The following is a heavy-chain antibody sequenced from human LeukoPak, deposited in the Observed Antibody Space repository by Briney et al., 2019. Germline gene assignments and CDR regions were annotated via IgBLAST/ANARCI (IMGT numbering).Heavy chain of an antibody. Sequence: SETLSLTCTDSGGSIRSSRYYWGCIREPPGKALEWIGSIYYSGSTYYNPSLKSRVTISVDTSKTQFSLKLSSVTAAGTAVYYCARLGQWLAFDYWGQGTLVTVSS. J-gene: IGHJ4*02. CDR1: GGSIRSSRYY. V-gene: IGHV4-39*01. D-gene: IGHD6-19*01. CDR3: ARLGQWLAFDY. CDR2: IYYSGST.